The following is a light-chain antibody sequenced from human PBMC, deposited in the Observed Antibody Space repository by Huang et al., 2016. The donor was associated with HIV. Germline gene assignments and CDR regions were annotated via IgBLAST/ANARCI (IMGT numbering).Light chain of an antibody. CDR2: AAS. CDR1: QSISRY. V-gene: IGKV1-39*01. Sequence: DIQMTQSPSSLSASVGDRITITCRTRQSISRYLNWYQQKPGKAPKLLISAASNLRSGVPSRVSGSGSGTDFTLTIASLQPGDFATYYCQQSYISPYTFGQGTKVDIK. CDR3: QQSYISPYT. J-gene: IGKJ2*01.